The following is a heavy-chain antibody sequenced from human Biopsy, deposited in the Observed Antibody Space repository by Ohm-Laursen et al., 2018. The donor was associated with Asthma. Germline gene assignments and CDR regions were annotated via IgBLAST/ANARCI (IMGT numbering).Heavy chain of an antibody. CDR1: GFTFGDYW. CDR3: ARTFQFWSPYHAEHYQL. CDR2: IKHDGTEK. J-gene: IGHJ1*01. Sequence: GSLRLSCSASGFTFGDYWMSWVRQVPGKGLEWVANIKHDGTEKNHVDSLKGRFTISRDNAKNSLYLQMNSLRAEDTAVYYCARTFQFWSPYHAEHYQLWGQGTLVTVPS. V-gene: IGHV3-7*01. D-gene: IGHD3-3*01.